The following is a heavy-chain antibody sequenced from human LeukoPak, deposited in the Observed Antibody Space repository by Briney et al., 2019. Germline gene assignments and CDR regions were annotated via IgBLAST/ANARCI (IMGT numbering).Heavy chain of an antibody. Sequence: GGSLRLSCAASGFTFSRYAMHWVRQAPGKGLEYVSAISSNGGTTYYADSVKGRFTISRDNSKNTLYLQMGSLRAEDMAVYYCASDYGDLQGLLDYWGQGTLVTLSS. V-gene: IGHV3-64*02. CDR1: GFTFSRYA. J-gene: IGHJ4*02. D-gene: IGHD4-17*01. CDR2: ISSNGGTT. CDR3: ASDYGDLQGLLDY.